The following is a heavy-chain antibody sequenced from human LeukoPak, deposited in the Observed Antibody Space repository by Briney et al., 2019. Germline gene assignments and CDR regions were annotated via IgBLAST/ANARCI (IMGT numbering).Heavy chain of an antibody. J-gene: IGHJ6*02. Sequence: SETLSLTCDVFGGSFTDYFWTWIRQSPGKGLEWIGEINDYSGNTNYNPSLNSRVSISLEKSKNQFSLELRSVTAADTAVYYCARGRIAKIVVVHSFQYGMDVWGQGTTVTISS. V-gene: IGHV4-34*01. CDR3: ARGRIAKIVVVHSFQYGMDV. CDR1: GGSFTDYF. D-gene: IGHD3-22*01. CDR2: INDYSGNT.